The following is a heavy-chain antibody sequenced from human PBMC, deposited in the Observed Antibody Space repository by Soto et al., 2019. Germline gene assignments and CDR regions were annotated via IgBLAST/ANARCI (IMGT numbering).Heavy chain of an antibody. CDR2: IWYDGSNK. Sequence: QVQLVESGGGVVQPGRSLRLSCAASGFTFSSYGMHWVRQAPGKGLEWVAVIWYDGSNKYYADSVKGRFTISRDNSKNTLYLQMNSLRAEDTAVYYCARESGYGYYYGMDVWGQGTTVTVSS. CDR1: GFTFSSYG. CDR3: ARESGYGYYYGMDV. V-gene: IGHV3-33*01. D-gene: IGHD5-12*01. J-gene: IGHJ6*02.